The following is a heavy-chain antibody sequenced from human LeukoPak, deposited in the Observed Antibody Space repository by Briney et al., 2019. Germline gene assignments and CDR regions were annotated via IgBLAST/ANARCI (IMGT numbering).Heavy chain of an antibody. D-gene: IGHD6-13*01. CDR1: GFTFSGYY. Sequence: GRSLGVSCAASGFTFSGYYMSWIRQAPGKGLVWVSYISSSGSTIYYADSVKGRFTISRDNAKNSLYLQMNSLRAEDTAAYYCARYTAAGIDYWGQGTLVTVSS. CDR3: ARYTAAGIDY. CDR2: ISSSGSTI. J-gene: IGHJ4*02. V-gene: IGHV3-11*01.